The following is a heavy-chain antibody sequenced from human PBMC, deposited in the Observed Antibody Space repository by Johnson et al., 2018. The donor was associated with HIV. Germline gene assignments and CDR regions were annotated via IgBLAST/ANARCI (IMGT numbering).Heavy chain of an antibody. V-gene: IGHV3-66*01. Sequence: VQLVESGGGLVQPGGSLRLSCAASGFTVSSYYMTWVRQAPGKGLEWISVLFSGGTTYYADFVKDRFIISRDNSKNTLYLQMNSLRAGDTAVYYCARARGAPWDAFDIWGQGTMVTVSS. J-gene: IGHJ3*02. CDR2: LFSGGTT. D-gene: IGHD3-10*01. CDR1: GFTVSSYY. CDR3: ARARGAPWDAFDI.